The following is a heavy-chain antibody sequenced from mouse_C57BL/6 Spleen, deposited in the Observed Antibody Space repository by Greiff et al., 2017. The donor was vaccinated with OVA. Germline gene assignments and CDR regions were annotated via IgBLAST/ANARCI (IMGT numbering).Heavy chain of an antibody. D-gene: IGHD1-1*01. V-gene: IGHV5-17*01. Sequence: VQLQQSGGGLVKPGGSLKLSCAASGFTFSDYGMHWVRQAPEKGLEWVAYISSGSSTIYYADTVKGRVTISRDNAKNTLVLQMTSLRSEDTAMYYCARGYGSRWYFDVWGTGTTVTVSS. CDR1: GFTFSDYG. CDR2: ISSGSSTI. CDR3: ARGYGSRWYFDV. J-gene: IGHJ1*03.